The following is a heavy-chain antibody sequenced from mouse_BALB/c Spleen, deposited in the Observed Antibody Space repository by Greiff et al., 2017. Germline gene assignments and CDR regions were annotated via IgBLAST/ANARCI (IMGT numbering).Heavy chain of an antibody. V-gene: IGHV14-3*02. CDR2: IDPANGNT. CDR1: GFNIKDTY. CDR3: AREYDNAMDY. D-gene: IGHD2-14*01. Sequence: EVQLQQSGAELVKPGASVKLSCTASGFNIKDTYMHWVKQRPEQGLEWIGRIDPANGNTKYDPKFQGKATITADKSSSTAYMQLKSLTSEDSAVYYCAREYDNAMDYWGQGTSVTVSS. J-gene: IGHJ4*01.